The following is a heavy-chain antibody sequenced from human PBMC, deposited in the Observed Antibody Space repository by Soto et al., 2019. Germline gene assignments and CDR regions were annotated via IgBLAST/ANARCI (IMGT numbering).Heavy chain of an antibody. V-gene: IGHV4-59*08. Sequence: QVQLQESGPGLVKPSETLSLTCTVSGGSISSYYWSWIRQPPGKGLEWIGYIYYSGSTNYNPSLRSRVTISVDTSKNQFSLKLSSVTAADKVVHYCARRPPNYYDSSGYSIGDWYFDLWGRGTLVTVSS. J-gene: IGHJ2*01. CDR2: IYYSGST. D-gene: IGHD3-22*01. CDR3: ARRPPNYYDSSGYSIGDWYFDL. CDR1: GGSISSYY.